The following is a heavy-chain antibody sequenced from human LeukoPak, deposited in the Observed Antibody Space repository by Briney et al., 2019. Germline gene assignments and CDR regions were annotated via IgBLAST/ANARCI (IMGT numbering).Heavy chain of an antibody. D-gene: IGHD3-10*01. V-gene: IGHV3-23*01. CDR3: ATQFRYGSAAGPLDY. Sequence: PGGSLRLSCAASGFTFGNYALNWVRQPPGKGLEWVSNISPSGGRTDYADSVKGRFTISRDNFKNMLYLQMNSLGAEDTALFYCATQFRYGSAAGPLDYWGQGTLVTVSS. CDR1: GFTFGNYA. J-gene: IGHJ4*02. CDR2: ISPSGGRT.